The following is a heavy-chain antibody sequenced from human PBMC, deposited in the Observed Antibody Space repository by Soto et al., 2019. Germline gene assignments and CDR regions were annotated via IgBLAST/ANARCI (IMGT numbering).Heavy chain of an antibody. CDR3: ARALAIFGVVTAVSHYFDY. Sequence: SETLSLTCAVYGGSFSGYYWSWIRQPPGKGLEWIGEINHSGSTNYNPSLKSRVTISVDTSKNQFSLKLSSVTAADTAVYYCARALAIFGVVTAVSHYFDYWGQGTLVTVSS. CDR1: GGSFSGYY. J-gene: IGHJ4*02. V-gene: IGHV4-34*01. D-gene: IGHD3-3*01. CDR2: INHSGST.